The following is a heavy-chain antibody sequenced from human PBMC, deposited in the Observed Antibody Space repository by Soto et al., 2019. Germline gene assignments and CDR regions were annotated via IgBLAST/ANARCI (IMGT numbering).Heavy chain of an antibody. CDR3: AREKARSGWYYLDF. Sequence: ASVKVSCKASGYTFISYGLSWVRQAPGQGLEWMGWISAYNGNTNYAQKFQGRVTMTTDTSTSTAYMELRSLRSDDTAVYYCAREKARSGWYYLDFWGQGSLVTVSS. V-gene: IGHV1-18*01. J-gene: IGHJ4*02. D-gene: IGHD6-19*01. CDR2: ISAYNGNT. CDR1: GYTFISYG.